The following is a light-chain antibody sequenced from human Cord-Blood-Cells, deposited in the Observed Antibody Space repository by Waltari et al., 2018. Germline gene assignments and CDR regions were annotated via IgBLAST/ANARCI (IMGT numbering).Light chain of an antibody. CDR1: QSVLYSSNNKNY. CDR3: QQYYSIPWT. V-gene: IGKV4-1*01. Sequence: DIVMTQSPASLAASLGDRATINCKSSQSVLYSSNNKNYLAWYQQKPGQPPKLLIYWASTLECGVPDRFSGSGSGTDFTLTISSLQAKDVAVYYCQQYYSIPWTFGQGTKVEIK. J-gene: IGKJ1*01. CDR2: WAS.